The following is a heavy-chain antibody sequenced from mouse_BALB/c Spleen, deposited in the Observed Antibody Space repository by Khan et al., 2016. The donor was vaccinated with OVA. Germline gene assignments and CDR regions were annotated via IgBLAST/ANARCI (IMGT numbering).Heavy chain of an antibody. J-gene: IGHJ3*01. V-gene: IGHV1S136*01. Sequence: VHVKQSGPELVKPGASVKISCKASGYTFTSYVMHWVKQKPGQGLEWIGYISPNSDGSKYNEKFSGKATLTSDKSSSTAYMELSSLTSEDSAVYYGVRSLYYYGSAYEGFAYWGQGTLVTVSA. CDR3: VRSLYYYGSAYEGFAY. D-gene: IGHD1-1*01. CDR1: GYTFTSYV. CDR2: ISPNSDGS.